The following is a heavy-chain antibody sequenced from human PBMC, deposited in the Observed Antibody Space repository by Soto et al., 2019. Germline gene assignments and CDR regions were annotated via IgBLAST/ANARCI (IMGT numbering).Heavy chain of an antibody. J-gene: IGHJ5*01. Sequence: SETLSLTCTISDDSLSNHYWTWIRQSPGKGLEWIGYIFHSGITDYNPSVKSRVTISIDKSRNLFSLNLTSVTAADTAVYYCARDLYFYDSRGYYRTLDSWGQGTLVTVSS. CDR2: IFHSGIT. V-gene: IGHV4-59*11. CDR1: DDSLSNHY. CDR3: ARDLYFYDSRGYYRTLDS. D-gene: IGHD3-22*01.